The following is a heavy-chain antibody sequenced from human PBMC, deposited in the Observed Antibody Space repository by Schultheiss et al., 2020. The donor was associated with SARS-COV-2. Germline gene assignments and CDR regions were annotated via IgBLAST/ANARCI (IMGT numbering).Heavy chain of an antibody. CDR1: GYTFTSYG. Sequence: GGSLRLSCKASGYTFTSYGISWVRQAPGQGLEWMGGIIPIFGTANYAQKLQGRVTMTTDTSTSTAYMELRSLRSDDTAVYYCARGKGQIFGVVTSCYYGMDVWGHGTTVTVS. D-gene: IGHD3-3*01. CDR2: IIPIFGTA. J-gene: IGHJ6*02. CDR3: ARGKGQIFGVVTSCYYGMDV. V-gene: IGHV1-18*01.